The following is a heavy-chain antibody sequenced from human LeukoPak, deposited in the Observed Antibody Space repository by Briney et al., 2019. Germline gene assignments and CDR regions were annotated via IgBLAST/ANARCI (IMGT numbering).Heavy chain of an antibody. J-gene: IGHJ4*02. CDR2: IKRDGSEK. Sequence: AGGSLRLSCATSGFTFSSCSMNWGRQAPEKGLEWVASIKRDGSEKYYVDSVKGRFTISRDNTKNSLYLQMNTLRAEDTAVYYCVVGSGDYWGQGTLVTVSS. D-gene: IGHD3-10*01. CDR3: VVGSGDY. CDR1: GFTFSSCS. V-gene: IGHV3-7*01.